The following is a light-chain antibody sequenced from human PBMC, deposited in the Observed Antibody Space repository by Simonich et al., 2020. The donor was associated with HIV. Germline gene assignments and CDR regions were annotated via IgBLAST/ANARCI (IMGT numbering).Light chain of an antibody. CDR2: DAS. J-gene: IGKJ4*01. CDR3: QQYGSSPLT. V-gene: IGKV3-20*01. Sequence: EIVLTQSPATLSLSPGERATLSCRASQMVSSYLAWYQQKPGQAPRLLIYDASNRAAGIPARFRGSGSGTDFTLTISRLEPEDFVVYYCQQYGSSPLTFGGGTKVEIK. CDR1: QMVSSY.